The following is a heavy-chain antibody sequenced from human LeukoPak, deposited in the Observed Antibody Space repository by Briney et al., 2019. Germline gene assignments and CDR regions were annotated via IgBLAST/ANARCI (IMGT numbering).Heavy chain of an antibody. V-gene: IGHV1-2*02. CDR1: GYTFTGYY. D-gene: IGHD4-11*01. CDR2: INPNSGGT. CDR3: ARWTTTYLDY. J-gene: IGHJ4*02. Sequence: GASVKVSCKASGYTFTGYYMHWVRQAPGQGLEWMRWINPNSGGTNYAQKFQGRVTMTRDTSTSTVYMELSSLRSEDSAVYYCARWTTTYLDYWGQGTLVTVSS.